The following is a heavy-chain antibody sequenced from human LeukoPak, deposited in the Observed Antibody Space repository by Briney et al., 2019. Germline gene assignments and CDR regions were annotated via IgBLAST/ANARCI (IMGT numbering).Heavy chain of an antibody. CDR1: DGSITNYD. D-gene: IGHD2-21*01. Sequence: SETLSLTCTVSDGSITNYDWSWVRQPPGKGPEFIGYIHYSGTANYNPSLRSRVTISVDTSKNQFSLSLSSVTAADTAVYYCARITFVVEGYGMDVWGQGTTVTVSS. V-gene: IGHV4-59*08. CDR2: IHYSGTA. J-gene: IGHJ6*02. CDR3: ARITFVVEGYGMDV.